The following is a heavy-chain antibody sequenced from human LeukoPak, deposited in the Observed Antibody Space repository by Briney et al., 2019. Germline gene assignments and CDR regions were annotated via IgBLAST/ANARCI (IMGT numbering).Heavy chain of an antibody. V-gene: IGHV1-69*13. CDR3: ARDRGWYFPD. Sequence: SVKVSCKASGAPFTAMPIGWCHKPLGQGLGWMGGIIPIFGTANYAQKFQGRVTITADESTSTAYMELSSLRSEDTAVYYCARDRGWYFPDWGQGTLVTVSS. J-gene: IGHJ4*02. CDR1: GAPFTAMP. CDR2: IIPIFGTA. D-gene: IGHD6-19*01.